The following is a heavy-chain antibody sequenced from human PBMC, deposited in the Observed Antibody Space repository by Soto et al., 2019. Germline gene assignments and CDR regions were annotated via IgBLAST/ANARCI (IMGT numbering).Heavy chain of an antibody. CDR2: IGGRGAST. J-gene: IGHJ4*02. CDR3: AKLRYSEGSGNFDY. D-gene: IGHD5-12*01. CDR1: GFTLSNAW. Sequence: GGSLRLSCAASGFTLSNAWMSWVRQAPGEGLEWVSSIGGRGASTYYVDSVKGRFTISRDNSKNSLYLQMNSLRADDTAMYYCAKLRYSEGSGNFDYWGQGTLVTVSS. V-gene: IGHV3-23*01.